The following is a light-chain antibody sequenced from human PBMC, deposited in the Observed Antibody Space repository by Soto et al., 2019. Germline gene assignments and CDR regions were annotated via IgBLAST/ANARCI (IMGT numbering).Light chain of an antibody. CDR3: SSFAGGNNLL. V-gene: IGLV2-8*01. CDR1: SSDVGGYNF. CDR2: EVS. Sequence: QSALTQPPSASGSPGQSVTISCTGTSSDVGGYNFVSWYQQHPGKAPKLLIYEVSKQPSGVPDRFSGSKSDNTASLTVSGLLAEDEADYYCSSFAGGNNLLFGGGTKLTVL. J-gene: IGLJ2*01.